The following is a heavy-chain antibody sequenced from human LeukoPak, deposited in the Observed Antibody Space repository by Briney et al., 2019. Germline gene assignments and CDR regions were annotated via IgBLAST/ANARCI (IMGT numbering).Heavy chain of an antibody. CDR1: GDSVSSNSAA. V-gene: IGHV6-1*01. CDR3: ARIAVAGKGVDYYYGMDV. J-gene: IGHJ6*02. CDR2: TYYRSKWYN. Sequence: SQTLSLTCAISGDSVSSNSAAWNWIRQSPSRGLEWLGRTYYRSKWYNDYAVSVKSRITINPDTSKSQFSLQLNSVTPEDTAVYYCARIAVAGKGVDYYYGMDVWGQGTTVTVSS. D-gene: IGHD6-19*01.